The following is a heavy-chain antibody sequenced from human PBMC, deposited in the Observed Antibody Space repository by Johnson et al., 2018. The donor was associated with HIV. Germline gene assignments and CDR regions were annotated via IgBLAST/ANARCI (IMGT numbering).Heavy chain of an antibody. V-gene: IGHV3-33*08. CDR1: GFTFSSYG. J-gene: IGHJ3*02. CDR2: IRYDGNNK. D-gene: IGHD3-16*01. CDR3: ARSDREEGGRGDAFHI. Sequence: QVQLVESGGGVVQPGRSLRLSCAASGFTFSSYGMHWVRQAPGNGLEWVAVIRYDGNNKYYADSVKGRFTISRDNSKNTLFLQMNSLRTEDTAVYYCARSDREEGGRGDAFHIWGQGTMVTVSS.